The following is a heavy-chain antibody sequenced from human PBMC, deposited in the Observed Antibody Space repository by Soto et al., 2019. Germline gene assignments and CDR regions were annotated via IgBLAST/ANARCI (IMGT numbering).Heavy chain of an antibody. J-gene: IGHJ4*02. CDR1: GFIVSYYT. V-gene: IGHV3-21*01. D-gene: IGHD3-22*01. CDR2: VTSSSSDI. Sequence: LRLSCAASGFIVSYYTMQWVRQAPGKGLECVSSVTSSSSDIYYADSVKGRFTISRDNARNSLYLQMNSLRADDTAIYYCARQPNYYGSTGPFEYWGQGTLVTVSS. CDR3: ARQPNYYGSTGPFEY.